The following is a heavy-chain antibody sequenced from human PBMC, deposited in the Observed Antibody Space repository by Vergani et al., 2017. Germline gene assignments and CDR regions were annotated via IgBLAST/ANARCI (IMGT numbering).Heavy chain of an antibody. Sequence: QGQLAQSGAEVKKPGSSVKVSCKASGGTFSSNSISWVRQAPGQGLEWMGRIIPIFGTTSYAQKFQGRVTILADESTSTAYMELSSLRSEDTAVYYCASAHSIAVAGYDYWGQGTLVTVSS. CDR1: GGTFSSNS. CDR3: ASAHSIAVAGYDY. V-gene: IGHV1-69*13. D-gene: IGHD6-19*01. J-gene: IGHJ4*02. CDR2: IIPIFGTT.